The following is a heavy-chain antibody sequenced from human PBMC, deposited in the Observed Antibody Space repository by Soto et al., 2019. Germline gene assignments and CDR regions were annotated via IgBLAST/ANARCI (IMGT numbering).Heavy chain of an antibody. Sequence: PGGSLRLSCAASGFTFSDYYMSWIRQAPGKGLEWVSYISSSGSTIYYADSVKGRFTISRDNSKNSLYLQMNSLRAEDTAVYYCAKFYRAVTTFDAFDIWGQGTMVTVSS. J-gene: IGHJ3*02. CDR1: GFTFSDYY. V-gene: IGHV3-11*04. CDR2: ISSSGSTI. D-gene: IGHD4-17*01. CDR3: AKFYRAVTTFDAFDI.